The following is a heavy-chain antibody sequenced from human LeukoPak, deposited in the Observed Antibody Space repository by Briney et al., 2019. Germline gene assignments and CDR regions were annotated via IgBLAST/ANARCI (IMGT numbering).Heavy chain of an antibody. CDR1: GYTFTSYD. Sequence: ASVKVSCKASGYTFTSYDINWVRQATGQGLEWMGWMNPNSGNTGYAQKFQGRVTMTRNTSISTAYMELSSLRSEDTAVYYCARADLEWKMVAYYHYMDVWGKGTTVTVSS. D-gene: IGHD3-3*01. V-gene: IGHV1-8*01. J-gene: IGHJ6*03. CDR2: MNPNSGNT. CDR3: ARADLEWKMVAYYHYMDV.